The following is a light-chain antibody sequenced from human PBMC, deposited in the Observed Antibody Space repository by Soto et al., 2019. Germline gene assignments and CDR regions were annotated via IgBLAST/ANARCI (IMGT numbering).Light chain of an antibody. CDR3: HQSITAPLT. CDR1: QSIDNY. V-gene: IGKV1-39*01. J-gene: IGKJ4*01. CDR2: AAS. Sequence: DIQMTQSPSSLSASVGDRVTITCRASQSIDNYLNWYQQKSGKAPQLLIYAASHLQSGVPSRFSGGGYGTDVILTISSLQPEDSSIYFCHQSITAPLTFGGGTKVEIK.